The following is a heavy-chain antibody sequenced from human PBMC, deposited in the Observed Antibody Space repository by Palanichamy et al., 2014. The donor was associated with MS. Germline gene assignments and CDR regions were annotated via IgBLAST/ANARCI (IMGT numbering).Heavy chain of an antibody. D-gene: IGHD6-13*01. Sequence: EVQLVESGGGLVQPGGSLRLSCAASGFSISSKYMSWVRQAPGKGLEWVANIKEGGSEKHYVDSVRGRFTISRDNAKNSLFLQMNSLRAEDTAVYYCAGELSWSGRDYWGQGTLVTVSS. V-gene: IGHV3-7*01. CDR2: IKEGGSEK. J-gene: IGHJ4*02. CDR3: AGELSWSGRDY. CDR1: GFSISSKY.